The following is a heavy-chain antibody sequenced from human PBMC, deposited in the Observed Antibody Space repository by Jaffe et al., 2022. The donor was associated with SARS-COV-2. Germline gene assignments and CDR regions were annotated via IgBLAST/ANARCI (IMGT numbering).Heavy chain of an antibody. CDR1: GFTFSGFA. D-gene: IGHD1-1*01. Sequence: EVQLVESGGGLVQPGGSLRLSCSASGFTFSGFAMHWVRQAPGKGLEHISGISTNGASTYYADSLKGRFTISRDNSKNTLYLQMSSLRPEDTAVYYCVKGGTLLIHVYYYGIDVWGQGTTVTVSS. CDR2: ISTNGAST. V-gene: IGHV3-64D*09. CDR3: VKGGTLLIHVYYYGIDV. J-gene: IGHJ6*02.